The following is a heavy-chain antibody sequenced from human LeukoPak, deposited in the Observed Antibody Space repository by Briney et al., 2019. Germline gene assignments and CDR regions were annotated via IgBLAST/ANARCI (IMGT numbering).Heavy chain of an antibody. J-gene: IGHJ4*02. CDR3: ARDEAYSHATAHFDY. D-gene: IGHD3-16*01. Sequence: GGSLRLSCAASGFTFSSYAMHWVRQAPGKGLEWVAVISYDGSNKYYADSVKGRFTISRDNSKNTLYLQMNSLRAEDTAVYYCARDEAYSHATAHFDYWGQGTLVTVSS. CDR1: GFTFSSYA. V-gene: IGHV3-30-3*01. CDR2: ISYDGSNK.